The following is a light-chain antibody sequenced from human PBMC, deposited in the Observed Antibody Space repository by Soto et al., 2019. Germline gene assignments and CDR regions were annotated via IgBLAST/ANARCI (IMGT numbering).Light chain of an antibody. CDR1: QIISSW. CDR3: QQYNSYSRT. V-gene: IGKV1-5*03. J-gene: IGKJ1*01. CDR2: KAS. Sequence: DIQMTQSPSTLSASVGDRVTITCRASQIISSWLAWYQQKPGKAPNLLIYKASSLESGVPSRFSGSGSGTEFTLTISSLQPDDFATYYCQQYNSYSRTFGQGTKVEIK.